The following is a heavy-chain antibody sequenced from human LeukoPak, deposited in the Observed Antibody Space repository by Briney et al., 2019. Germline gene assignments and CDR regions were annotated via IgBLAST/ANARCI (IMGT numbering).Heavy chain of an antibody. CDR2: IDPSEAYT. D-gene: IGHD3-10*01. Sequence: GESLKISCQGSGCNFTSYWIGWVRQMPGKGMEWMGRIDPSEAYTDYSPSFQGHVTISADKSISTAYLQWSSLKASDTAIYYCARRPDGDYWGQGTLVTVSS. J-gene: IGHJ4*02. CDR3: ARRPDGDY. V-gene: IGHV5-10-1*01. CDR1: GCNFTSYW.